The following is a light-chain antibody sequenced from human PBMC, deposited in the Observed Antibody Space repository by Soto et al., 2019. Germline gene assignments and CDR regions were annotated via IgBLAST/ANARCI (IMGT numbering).Light chain of an antibody. CDR2: DVS. CDR3: SSYTSSSLVV. J-gene: IGLJ1*01. V-gene: IGLV2-14*03. Sequence: QSVLTQPASVSGSPGQSITISCTGTSSDVGGYNYVSWYQQHPGKAPKVMISDVSDRPSGVSNRFSGSKSGNTASLTISGLQAEDEADYYCSSYTSSSLVVFGTGTKLTVL. CDR1: SSDVGGYNY.